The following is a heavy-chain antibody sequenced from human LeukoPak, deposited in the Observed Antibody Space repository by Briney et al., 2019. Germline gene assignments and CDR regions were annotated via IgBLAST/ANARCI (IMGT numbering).Heavy chain of an antibody. CDR2: IIPILGIA. D-gene: IGHD3-10*01. J-gene: IGHJ4*02. V-gene: IGHV1-69*04. CDR3: ATDAVPGVAEPHFDY. CDR1: GGTFSSYA. Sequence: EASVKVSCKASGGTFSSYAISWVRQAPGQGLEWMGRIIPILGIANYAQKFQGRVTITADKSTSTAYMELSSLTSEDTAVYYCATDAVPGVAEPHFDYWGQGTLVTVSS.